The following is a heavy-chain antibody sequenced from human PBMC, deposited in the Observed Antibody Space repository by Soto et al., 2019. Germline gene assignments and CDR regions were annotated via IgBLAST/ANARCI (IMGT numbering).Heavy chain of an antibody. Sequence: QVQLAQSGAEVKKPGASVKVSCKASGYTFTSYGISWVRQAPGQGLEWMGWISAYNGNTNYAQKLQGRVTMTTDTSTSTAYMELRSLRSDDTAVYYCARVKRGIWGGWENWFDPWGQGTLVTVSS. CDR3: ARVKRGIWGGWENWFDP. CDR1: GYTFTSYG. D-gene: IGHD5-12*01. CDR2: ISAYNGNT. J-gene: IGHJ5*02. V-gene: IGHV1-18*04.